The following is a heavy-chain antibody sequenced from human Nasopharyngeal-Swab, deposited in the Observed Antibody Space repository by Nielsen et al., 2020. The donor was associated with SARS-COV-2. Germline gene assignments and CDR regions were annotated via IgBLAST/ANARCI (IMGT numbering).Heavy chain of an antibody. V-gene: IGHV4-4*02. Sequence: SETLSLTCAVSGGSIVSRAWWSWVRQPPVKGLEWIGESHNDGRTNYNPSLKSRVTVSVDRSKNQFSLKLYSVTAADTAMYYCASHGGWTGPADWGQGTLVVVSS. CDR2: SHNDGRT. J-gene: IGHJ4*02. CDR1: GGSIVSRAW. D-gene: IGHD3/OR15-3a*01. CDR3: ASHGGWTGPAD.